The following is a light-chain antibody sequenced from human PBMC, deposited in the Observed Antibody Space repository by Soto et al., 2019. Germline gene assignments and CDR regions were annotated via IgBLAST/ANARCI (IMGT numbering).Light chain of an antibody. CDR1: QGIINY. V-gene: IGKV1-27*01. CDR3: QKYNSAPCT. CDR2: AAS. J-gene: IGKJ2*02. Sequence: DIQMTQSPSTLSASVGDRVTITCRASQGIINYLAWYQQKPGRAPNLLVYAASTLQTGVPSRFSGSGSGTQFTLTISNLQPEDFATYYCQKYNSAPCTFGQGTKLEVQ.